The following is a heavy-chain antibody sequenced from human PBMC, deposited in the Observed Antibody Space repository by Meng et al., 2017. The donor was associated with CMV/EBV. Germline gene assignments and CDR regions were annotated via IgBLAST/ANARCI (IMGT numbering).Heavy chain of an antibody. CDR1: RFTFSNYA. CDR2: ISYDGSNK. Sequence: GESLKISCAASRFTFSNYAMHWVRQAPGKGLEWVAVISYDGSNKYYADSVKGRFTMSRDNSKNTLYLQMNSLRAEDTAVYYCARESLSGFGELLWGVLGMDVWGQGTTVTVSS. J-gene: IGHJ6*02. D-gene: IGHD3-10*01. CDR3: ARESLSGFGELLWGVLGMDV. V-gene: IGHV3-30-3*01.